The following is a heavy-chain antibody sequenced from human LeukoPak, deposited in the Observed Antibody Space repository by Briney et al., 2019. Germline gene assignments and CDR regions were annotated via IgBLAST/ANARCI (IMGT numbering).Heavy chain of an antibody. CDR3: ARDPGGSIRPEYFNR. D-gene: IGHD1-26*01. Sequence: GGSLRLSCAASGFTFSNYWLNWVRQAPGKGLEWVANIKQDGSEKYYVDSVKGRFTISRDSAKKSLYLQMNSLRAEDTAVYYCARDPGGSIRPEYFNRWGEGTLVTVSS. V-gene: IGHV3-7*04. J-gene: IGHJ1*01. CDR2: IKQDGSEK. CDR1: GFTFSNYW.